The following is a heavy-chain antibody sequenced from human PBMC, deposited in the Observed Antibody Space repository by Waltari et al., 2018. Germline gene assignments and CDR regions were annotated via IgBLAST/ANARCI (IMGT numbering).Heavy chain of an antibody. CDR1: GFMFSIYP. D-gene: IGHD3-10*01. CDR2: ITADGRSR. CDR3: AKADFGNPYWFFDL. V-gene: IGHV3-23*01. Sequence: EGQLLESGGGLVQTGGSLRLSCAASGFMFSIYPMTWVRQAPGKGLEWDSTITADGRSRNYADSVKGRFTISRDNSKNILDLQMNTLRAEDTAVYFCAKADFGNPYWFFDLWGRGTLLTVSS. J-gene: IGHJ2*01.